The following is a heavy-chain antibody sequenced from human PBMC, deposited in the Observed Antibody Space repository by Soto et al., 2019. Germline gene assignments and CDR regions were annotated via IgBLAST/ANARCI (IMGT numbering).Heavy chain of an antibody. V-gene: IGHV1-69*05. Sequence: QVQLVQSGAEVKKPGSSVKVSCKASGGTFSSYAISWVRQAPGQGLEWMGGIIPIFGTANYAQKFQGRVTITXXEXTXXGYMELSSLRSEDTAVYSCASEKGLAPVVGWYFALWGRGTLVTVSS. D-gene: IGHD2-15*01. J-gene: IGHJ2*01. CDR2: IIPIFGTA. CDR1: GGTFSSYA. CDR3: ASEKGLAPVVGWYFAL.